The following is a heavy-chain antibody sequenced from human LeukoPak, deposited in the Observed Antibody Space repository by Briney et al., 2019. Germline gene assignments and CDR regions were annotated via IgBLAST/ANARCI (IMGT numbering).Heavy chain of an antibody. CDR3: GRAMDV. Sequence: GGSLRLSCAASRLTISYYGMHWVRQAPGKGLEWVATIKQDGSTKYYVDSVKGRFTISRDNAKNSLFLQMDSLRAEDTAVYYCGRAMDVWGQGTTVIVSS. CDR2: IKQDGSTK. J-gene: IGHJ6*02. V-gene: IGHV3-7*04. CDR1: RLTISYYG.